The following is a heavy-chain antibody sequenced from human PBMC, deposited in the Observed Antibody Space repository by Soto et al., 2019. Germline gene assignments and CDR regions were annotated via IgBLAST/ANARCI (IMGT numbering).Heavy chain of an antibody. D-gene: IGHD2-15*01. Sequence: PGGSLRLSCAASGFTFSSYGMHWVRQAPGKGLEWVAVISYDGSNKYYADSVKGRFTISRDNSKNTLYLQMNSLRAEDTAVYYCAKIVGYCSGGSCYSDDYYYGMDVWGQGTTVTVSS. CDR2: ISYDGSNK. CDR3: AKIVGYCSGGSCYSDDYYYGMDV. J-gene: IGHJ6*02. CDR1: GFTFSSYG. V-gene: IGHV3-30*18.